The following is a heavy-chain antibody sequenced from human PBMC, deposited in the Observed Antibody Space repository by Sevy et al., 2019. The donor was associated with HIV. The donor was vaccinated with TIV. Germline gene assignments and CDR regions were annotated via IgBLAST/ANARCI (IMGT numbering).Heavy chain of an antibody. V-gene: IGHV5-51*01. D-gene: IGHD4-17*01. CDR3: ARRTWGHGDYENFDY. J-gene: IGHJ4*02. CDR2: IYPGDSDT. Sequence: GESLKISCKGSGYSFTSYWIGWVRQMPGKGLEWMGIIYPGDSDTRYSPSFQGQVTISADKSISTAYLQWSSLKASDTAMYYCARRTWGHGDYENFDYWGQGTLVTVSS. CDR1: GYSFTSYW.